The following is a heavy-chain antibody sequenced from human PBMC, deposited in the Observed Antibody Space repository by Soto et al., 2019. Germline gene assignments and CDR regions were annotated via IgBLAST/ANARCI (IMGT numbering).Heavy chain of an antibody. CDR2: VYWGGAT. CDR1: GVSLNSTDYY. CDR3: AAGGDY. J-gene: IGHJ4*02. V-gene: IGHV4-39*01. D-gene: IGHD3-10*01. Sequence: QLQLQESGPGLVKPSETLSLICTVSGVSLNSTDYYWGWIRQPPGEGLEWIGSVYWGGATDYNPSLESRVTMSVNRHKTQFSLRLTSVTAADTAVYYCAAGGDYWGQGRLVTVSS.